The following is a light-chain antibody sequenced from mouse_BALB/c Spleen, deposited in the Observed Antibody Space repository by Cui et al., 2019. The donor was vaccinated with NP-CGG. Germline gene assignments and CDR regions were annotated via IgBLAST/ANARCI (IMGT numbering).Light chain of an antibody. CDR1: TGTVTTIYY. CDR3: ALWYSNHWV. Sequence: QAVVTQESPLTTPPGETLTLTCRSSTGTVTTIYYANWVQEKPDHLFTGLMGGTTNRPPGVPARFSGSLIGDKAALTITGAQTEDEAIYFCALWYSNHWVFGGGTKLTVL. CDR2: GTT. J-gene: IGLJ1*01. V-gene: IGLV1*01.